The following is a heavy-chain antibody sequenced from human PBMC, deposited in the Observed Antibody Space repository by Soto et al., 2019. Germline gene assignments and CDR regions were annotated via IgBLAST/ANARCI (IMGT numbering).Heavy chain of an antibody. J-gene: IGHJ3*02. V-gene: IGHV4-59*12. CDR3: ASRGDMRPAFDI. CDR2: ISDGGST. Sequence: SESLSLTCNVSGGSIYTYYWNWIRQSPGKGLEWIGYISDGGSTYYNPSLKSRVTISVDTSKNQLSLKLSSVTAADTAVYYGASRGDMRPAFDIWGQGTMVTVSS. D-gene: IGHD2-15*01. CDR1: GGSIYTYY.